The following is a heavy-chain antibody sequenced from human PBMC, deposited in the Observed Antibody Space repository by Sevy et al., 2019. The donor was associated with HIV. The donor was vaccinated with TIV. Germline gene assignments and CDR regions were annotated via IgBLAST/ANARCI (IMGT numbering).Heavy chain of an antibody. D-gene: IGHD3-16*01. Sequence: ASVKVSCKASGYTFTGYYMHWVRQAPGQGLEWMGRINPNSGGTNYAQKFQGWVTMTRDTSISTAYMELSRLRSDDTAVYYCARVRGDMITFGGVTSDAFDIWGQGTMVTVSS. CDR2: INPNSGGT. V-gene: IGHV1-2*04. CDR3: ARVRGDMITFGGVTSDAFDI. J-gene: IGHJ3*02. CDR1: GYTFTGYY.